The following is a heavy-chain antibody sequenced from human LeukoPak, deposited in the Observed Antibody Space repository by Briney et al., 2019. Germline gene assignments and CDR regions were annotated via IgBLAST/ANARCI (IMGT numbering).Heavy chain of an antibody. CDR1: GGSISSYY. CDR2: IYYTGKT. D-gene: IGHD6-6*01. J-gene: IGHJ4*02. V-gene: IGHV4-59*01. CDR3: ARAYSSSSATLGY. Sequence: SETLSLTCTVSGGSISSYYWSWIRQPLGRGLEWIAYIYYTGKTNYNPSLKGRVSISVDASKNQFSLRLNSVTAADTAIYYCARAYSSSSATLGYWGQGTLVTVSS.